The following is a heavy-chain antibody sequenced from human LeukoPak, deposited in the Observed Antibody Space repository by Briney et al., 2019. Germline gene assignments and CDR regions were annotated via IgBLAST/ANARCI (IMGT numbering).Heavy chain of an antibody. CDR3: ARVSFCPRCHFDY. D-gene: IGHD2/OR15-2a*01. CDR2: ISPDGSSA. Sequence: GGSLRLSCAASGFSSSSYWMHWVRHAPGKGLVWVARISPDGSSALSADSVRGRFTISRDNADNTLYLQLNSLRAEDTAVYYCARVSFCPRCHFDYWGQGTLVTVSS. V-gene: IGHV3-74*03. CDR1: GFSSSSYW. J-gene: IGHJ4*02.